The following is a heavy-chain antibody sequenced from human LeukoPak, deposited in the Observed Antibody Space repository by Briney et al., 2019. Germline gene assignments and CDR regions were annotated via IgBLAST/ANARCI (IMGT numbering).Heavy chain of an antibody. CDR3: ARGADHGDY. CDR1: GFTFSGYA. CDR2: ISYDGSHQ. V-gene: IGHV3-30*04. D-gene: IGHD2-8*01. Sequence: GRSLRLSCAVSGFTFSGYAMNWVRQAPGKGLEWVALISYDGSHQYYADFVKGRFTISRDGSKNTVSLQMSSLRPDDTATYYCARGADHGDYWGRGTLVTVSS. J-gene: IGHJ4*02.